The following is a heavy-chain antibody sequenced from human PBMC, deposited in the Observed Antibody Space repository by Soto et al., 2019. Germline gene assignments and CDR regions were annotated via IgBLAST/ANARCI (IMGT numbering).Heavy chain of an antibody. J-gene: IGHJ6*03. D-gene: IGHD3-3*01. CDR1: GFTFSDYY. V-gene: IGHV3-11*01. CDR2: VSTRGSTV. Sequence: GGSLRLSCVGSGFTFSDYYINWVRQAPGKGLEWISYVSTRGSTVNYADSVEGRFTIFRDNAENTLYLQMNSLKPEDTAIYYCAREGGFWSGSYPPSQYYYMDVWGEGTTVTVSS. CDR3: AREGGFWSGSYPPSQYYYMDV.